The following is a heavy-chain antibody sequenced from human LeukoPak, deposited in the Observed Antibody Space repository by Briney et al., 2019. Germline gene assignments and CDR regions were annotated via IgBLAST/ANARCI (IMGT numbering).Heavy chain of an antibody. CDR2: IYYSGST. V-gene: IGHV4-59*01. Sequence: PSETLSLTCTVSGGSISSYYWSWIRQPPGKGLEWIGYIYYSGSTNYNPSLKSRVTISVDTSKNQFSLKLSSVTAADTAVYYCARERIAVAGTGATSHFDYWGQGTLVTVSS. CDR3: ARERIAVAGTGATSHFDY. D-gene: IGHD6-19*01. J-gene: IGHJ4*02. CDR1: GGSISSYY.